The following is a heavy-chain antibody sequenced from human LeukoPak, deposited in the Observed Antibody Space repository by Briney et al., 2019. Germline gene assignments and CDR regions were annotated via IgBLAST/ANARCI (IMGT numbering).Heavy chain of an antibody. CDR2: IYYSGST. D-gene: IGHD3-22*01. J-gene: IGHJ4*02. V-gene: IGHV4-39*01. CDR1: GGSISSGSYY. CDR3: ARHVGYYYDGSDY. Sequence: PSETLSLTCTVSGGSISSGSYYWGWIRQSPGRGLEWIGSIYYSGSTYYNPSLKSRVTISVDTSKNQFSLKLSSGTAADTAVYYCARHVGYYYDGSDYWGQGTLVTVSS.